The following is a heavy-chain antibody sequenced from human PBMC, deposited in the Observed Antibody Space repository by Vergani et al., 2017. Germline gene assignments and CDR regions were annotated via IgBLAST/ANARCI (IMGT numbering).Heavy chain of an antibody. J-gene: IGHJ4*02. CDR2: INPSGGHT. CDR3: ARGDYGILTGYRY. D-gene: IGHD3-9*01. Sequence: QVQVVQSGAEVKKSGASVKVSCKTSGYTFSNYYMHWVRQAPGQGLEWMGIINPSGGHTNYAQKFQGRLTMTRDTSTSTVYMELSSLRSEDTAIYYCARGDYGILTGYRYWVQGTLVTVSA. CDR1: GYTFSNYY. V-gene: IGHV1-46*03.